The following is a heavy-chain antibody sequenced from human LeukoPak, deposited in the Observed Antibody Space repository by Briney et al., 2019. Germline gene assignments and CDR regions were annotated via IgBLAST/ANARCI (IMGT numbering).Heavy chain of an antibody. Sequence: SETLSLTCTVSGGSIRSSDYYWAWFPRPPGGALEWFGPTLYSGSTFYKPPLKSRLTVSADTSRNQFYIKLSSVTAADTAVYYCARASGVLPSFEWANWFDTWGQGSLVTVSS. V-gene: IGHV4-39*01. CDR1: GGSIRSSDYY. CDR2: TLYSGST. J-gene: IGHJ5*02. D-gene: IGHD3-9*01. CDR3: ARASGVLPSFEWANWFDT.